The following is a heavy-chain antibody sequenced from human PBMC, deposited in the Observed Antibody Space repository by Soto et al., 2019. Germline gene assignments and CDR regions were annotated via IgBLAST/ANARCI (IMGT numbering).Heavy chain of an antibody. V-gene: IGHV4-59*08. CDR2: IYYGGST. D-gene: IGHD7-27*01. J-gene: IGHJ4*02. CDR3: ARPGRDWGSLEY. Sequence: WTWIRQPQGKGLEWIAFIYYGGSTNYNPSLKSRVTISVDTSKNQFSLNLNSVTAADTAVYYCARPGRDWGSLEYWGQGTRVTVSS.